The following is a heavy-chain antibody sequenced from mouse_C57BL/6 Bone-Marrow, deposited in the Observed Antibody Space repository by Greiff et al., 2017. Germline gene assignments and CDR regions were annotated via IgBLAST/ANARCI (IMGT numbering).Heavy chain of an antibody. CDR1: GYTFTSYW. Sequence: QVQLQQPGAELVRPGTSVKLSCKASGYTFTSYWMHWVKQRPGQGLEWIGVIDPSDSYTNYNQKFKGKATLTVDTSSSTAYMQLSSLTSADSSVYYGARPATVVDWYFDVWGTGTTVTVSS. D-gene: IGHD1-1*01. J-gene: IGHJ1*03. V-gene: IGHV1-59*01. CDR3: ARPATVVDWYFDV. CDR2: IDPSDSYT.